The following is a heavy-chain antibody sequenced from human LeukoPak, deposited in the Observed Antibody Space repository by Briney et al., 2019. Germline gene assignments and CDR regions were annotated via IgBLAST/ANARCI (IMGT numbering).Heavy chain of an antibody. CDR2: ISGSGGST. D-gene: IGHD6-19*01. CDR1: GYIFSTYW. J-gene: IGHJ4*02. CDR3: AKRDSSGWYYFDY. V-gene: IGHV3-23*01. Sequence: PGGSLRLSCVGSGYIFSTYWMNWVRQAPGKGLEWVSAISGSGGSTYYADSVKGRFTISRDNSKNTLYLQMNSLRAEDTAVYYCAKRDSSGWYYFDYWGQGTLVTVSS.